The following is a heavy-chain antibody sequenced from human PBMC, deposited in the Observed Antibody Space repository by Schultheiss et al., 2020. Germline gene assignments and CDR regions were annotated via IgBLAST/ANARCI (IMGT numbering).Heavy chain of an antibody. V-gene: IGHV4-59*08. CDR3: ARVNRGARALLDY. D-gene: IGHD6-6*01. J-gene: IGHJ4*02. Sequence: SQTLSLTCGVSGGSLTEYYWNWLRLPPGKGLEWIGYIYYSGSTYYNPSLKSRVTISVDTSKNQFSLKLSSMTAADMAIYYCARVNRGARALLDYWGQGTLVTVSS. CDR1: GGSLTEYY. CDR2: IYYSGST.